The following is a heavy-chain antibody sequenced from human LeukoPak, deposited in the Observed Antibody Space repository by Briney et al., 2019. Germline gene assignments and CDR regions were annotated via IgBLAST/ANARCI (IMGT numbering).Heavy chain of an antibody. J-gene: IGHJ4*02. CDR3: ARTVGSSSWYGPDR. CDR1: GFTFSSYA. CDR2: ISGSGGST. D-gene: IGHD6-13*01. V-gene: IGHV3-23*01. Sequence: GGSLRLSCAASGFTFSSYAMSWVRQAPGKGLEWVSAISGSGGSTYYADSVKGRFTISRDNSKNTLYLQMNSLRVEDTAVYYCARTVGSSSWYGPDRWGQGTLVTVSS.